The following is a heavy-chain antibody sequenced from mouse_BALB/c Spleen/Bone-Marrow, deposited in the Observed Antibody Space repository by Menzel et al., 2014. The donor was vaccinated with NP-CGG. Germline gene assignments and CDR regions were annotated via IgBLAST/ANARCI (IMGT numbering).Heavy chain of an antibody. Sequence: QLKESGPGLVKPSQSLFLICTVTGYLITSDYAWNWIRQFPGNKLEWMGYISYSGNTRYNPFLKRRIFISRDTSKNRFYLQLNSVTTEDTATYCCARTHYYGSSYPYWGQGTLVTVSA. CDR3: ARTHYYGSSYPY. D-gene: IGHD1-1*01. V-gene: IGHV3-2*02. CDR2: ISYSGNT. J-gene: IGHJ3*01. CDR1: GYLITSDYA.